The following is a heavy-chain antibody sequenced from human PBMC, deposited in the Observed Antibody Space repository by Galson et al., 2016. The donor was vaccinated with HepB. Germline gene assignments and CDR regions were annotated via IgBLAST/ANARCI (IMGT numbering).Heavy chain of an antibody. CDR2: IKYDESDK. CDR1: GFTFSRHW. J-gene: IGHJ3*02. D-gene: IGHD2-21*01. Sequence: SLRLSCAASGFTFSRHWMSWVRQAPGRGLEWVAYIKYDESDKYYVDSVKGRFTISRDNAKNSLYLQMNSLRVEDTAVYYCARLSYCGDCPDNAFDIWGQGTMVTVSS. CDR3: ARLSYCGDCPDNAFDI. V-gene: IGHV3-7*04.